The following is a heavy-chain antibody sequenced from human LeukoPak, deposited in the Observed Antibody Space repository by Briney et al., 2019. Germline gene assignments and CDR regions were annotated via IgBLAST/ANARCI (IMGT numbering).Heavy chain of an antibody. V-gene: IGHV3-48*01. D-gene: IGHD2-2*01. CDR1: GFNFSIYS. CDR2: ISSSSSTI. CDR3: ARPVVPANYYYYMDV. J-gene: IGHJ6*03. Sequence: GGSLRLSCAASGFNFSIYSMNWVRQAPGKGLEWVSYISSSSSTIYYADSVKGRFTISRDNAKNSLYLQMNSLRAEDTAVYYCARPVVPANYYYYMDVWGKGTTVTVSS.